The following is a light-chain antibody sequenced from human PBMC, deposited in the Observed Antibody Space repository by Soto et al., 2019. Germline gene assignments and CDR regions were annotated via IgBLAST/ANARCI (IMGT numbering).Light chain of an antibody. J-gene: IGKJ2*01. V-gene: IGKV3-15*01. CDR1: QSVSTF. CDR3: QQYNNWPPYT. CDR2: GAL. Sequence: EIVLTQSPATLSLSPGERAILSCRASQSVSTFLAWFQQKPGQPPRLLIYGALTRATGIPARFSGSGSGTEFTLTISSLQSEDFAVYYCQQYNNWPPYTFGQGTKLEIK.